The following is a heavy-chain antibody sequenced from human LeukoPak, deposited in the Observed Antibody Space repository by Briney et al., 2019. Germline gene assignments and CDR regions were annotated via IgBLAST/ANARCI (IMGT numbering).Heavy chain of an antibody. V-gene: IGHV3-21*01. CDR3: ARVADYDFWSGYPRPYYFDY. J-gene: IGHJ4*02. D-gene: IGHD3-3*01. Sequence: GGSLRLSCAASGFTFSSYSMNWVRQAPGKGLEWVSSISSSSSYIYYADSVKGRFTISRDNAKNSLYLQMNSLRAEDTAVYYCARVADYDFWSGYPRPYYFDYWGQGTLVTVSS. CDR2: ISSSSSYI. CDR1: GFTFSSYS.